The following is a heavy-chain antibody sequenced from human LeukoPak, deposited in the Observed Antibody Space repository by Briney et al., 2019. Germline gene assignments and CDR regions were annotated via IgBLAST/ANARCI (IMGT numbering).Heavy chain of an antibody. V-gene: IGHV1-18*01. Sequence: ASVKVSCKASGYTFTSYAITWVRQAPGQGLEWMGWISSYNGNTNYAQKLQGRVTMTTDTSTSTAYMELRSLRSDDTAVYYCARTGNGMVRVQDDPWGQGTLVTVSS. CDR2: ISSYNGNT. J-gene: IGHJ5*02. D-gene: IGHD3-10*01. CDR3: ARTGNGMVRVQDDP. CDR1: GYTFTSYA.